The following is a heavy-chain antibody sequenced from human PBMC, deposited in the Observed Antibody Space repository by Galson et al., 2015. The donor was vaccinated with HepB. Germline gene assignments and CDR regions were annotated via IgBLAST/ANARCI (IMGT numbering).Heavy chain of an antibody. CDR2: ISSNSYYT. J-gene: IGHJ3*02. CDR3: AREGGLGYYDFWSGFSHRAFDI. CDR1: EFTFGDYY. D-gene: IGHD3-3*01. Sequence: SLRLSCAASEFTFGDYYMSWIRQAPGKGLEWVSHISSNSYYTNYADAVKGRFTISRDNAKNSLYLRMDSLRVEDTAIYYCAREGGLGYYDFWSGFSHRAFDIWGQGTMVIVSS. V-gene: IGHV3-11*06.